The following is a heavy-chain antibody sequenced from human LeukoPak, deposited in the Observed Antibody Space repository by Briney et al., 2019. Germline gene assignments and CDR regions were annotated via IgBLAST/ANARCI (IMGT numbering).Heavy chain of an antibody. D-gene: IGHD6-6*01. CDR2: IHYSGST. CDR1: GGSITSSSYY. Sequence: ASQTLSLTCPVSGGSITSSSYYWGWLRQPPGKGLERFGSIHYSGSTYYNPALKSRVAMSVDMSKNQFSLKLNSVTAADTAVYYCAGYSSSSYYFDYWGQGTLAAVSS. V-gene: IGHV4-39*01. CDR3: AGYSSSSYYFDY. J-gene: IGHJ4*02.